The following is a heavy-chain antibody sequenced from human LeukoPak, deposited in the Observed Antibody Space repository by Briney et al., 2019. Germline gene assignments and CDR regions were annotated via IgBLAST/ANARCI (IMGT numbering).Heavy chain of an antibody. CDR1: GFTFSSFS. CDR3: VKPPTLYDILTVSFQQ. V-gene: IGHV3-21*01. J-gene: IGHJ1*01. Sequence: GGSLRLSCAASGFTFSSFSMNWVRQAPGKGLEWVSSISSSSSYIYYADSVKGRFTISRDNAKNSLYLQMNSLTVEDTALYYCVKPPTLYDILTVSFQQWGQGTWVTVSS. CDR2: ISSSSSYI. D-gene: IGHD3-9*01.